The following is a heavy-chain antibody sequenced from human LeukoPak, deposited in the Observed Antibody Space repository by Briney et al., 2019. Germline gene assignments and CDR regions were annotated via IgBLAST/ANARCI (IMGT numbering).Heavy chain of an antibody. CDR1: GGSFSGYY. J-gene: IGHJ4*02. D-gene: IGHD3-10*01. V-gene: IGHV4-34*01. CDR2: INHSGST. Sequence: SETLSLTCAVYGGSFSGYYWSWIRQPPGKGLEWIGEINHSGSTNYNPSLKSRVTISVDTSKNQFSLKLSSVTAADTAVYYCARLGGITMVRGVRTDYWGQGTLVTVSS. CDR3: ARLGGITMVRGVRTDY.